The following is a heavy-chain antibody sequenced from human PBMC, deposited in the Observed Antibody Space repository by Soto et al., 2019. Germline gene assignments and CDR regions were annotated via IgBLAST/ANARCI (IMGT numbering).Heavy chain of an antibody. CDR1: GGTFSSYA. D-gene: IGHD3-10*01. CDR2: IIPIFGTA. CDR3: ARDMVRGGWFDP. Sequence: SVKVSCKASGGTFSSYAISWVRQAPGQGLEWMGGIIPIFGTANYAQKFQGRVTITADESTSTAYMELSSLRSEDTAVYYCARDMVRGGWFDPWGQGTLVTVSS. J-gene: IGHJ5*02. V-gene: IGHV1-69*13.